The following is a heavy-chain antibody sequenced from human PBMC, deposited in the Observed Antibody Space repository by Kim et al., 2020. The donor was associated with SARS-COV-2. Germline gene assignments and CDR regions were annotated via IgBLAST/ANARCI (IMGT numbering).Heavy chain of an antibody. D-gene: IGHD2-15*01. CDR1: GFTFSSYA. V-gene: IGHV3-23*01. CDR3: SSCPTPYYDYYGMDV. J-gene: IGHJ6*02. CDR2: ISGSGDST. Sequence: GGSLRLSCAASGFTFSSYAMSWVRQAPGKGLEWVSAISGSGDSTYYADSVKGRFTISRDNSKNTLYLQMNSLRAEDTAVYYCSSCPTPYYDYYGMDVWGQGTTVTVSS.